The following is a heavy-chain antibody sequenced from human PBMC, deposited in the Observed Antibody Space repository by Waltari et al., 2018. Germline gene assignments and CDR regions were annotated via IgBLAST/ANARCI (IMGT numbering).Heavy chain of an antibody. CDR3: AKDAFGNTYLDF. CDR1: AFTFSTFG. CDR2: IWFDGSDK. Sequence: QVNLVESGGGVVQPGGSLRLSCPTPAFTFSTFGMHWVRQAPGKGLEWVALIWFDGSDKFYADSVRGRFTISRDNSARTLYLDMDSLRLDDTAMYYCAKDAFGNTYLDFWGQGTLVTVSS. D-gene: IGHD2-2*02. V-gene: IGHV3-30*02. J-gene: IGHJ4*02.